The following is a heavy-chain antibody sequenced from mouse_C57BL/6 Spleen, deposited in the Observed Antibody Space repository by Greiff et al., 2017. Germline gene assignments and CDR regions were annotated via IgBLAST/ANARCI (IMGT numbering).Heavy chain of an antibody. Sequence: EVKLVESGGGLVQPGGSLSLSCAASGFTFTDYYMSWVRQPPGKALEWLGFIRNKANGYTTEYSASVKGRFTISRDNSQSILYLQMNALRAEDSATYYCARLYYRYFDVWGTGTTVTISS. CDR3: ARLYYRYFDV. J-gene: IGHJ1*03. CDR1: GFTFTDYY. CDR2: IRNKANGYTT. V-gene: IGHV7-3*01. D-gene: IGHD2-12*01.